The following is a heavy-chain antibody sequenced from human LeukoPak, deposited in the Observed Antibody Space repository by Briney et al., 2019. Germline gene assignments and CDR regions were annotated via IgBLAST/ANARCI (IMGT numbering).Heavy chain of an antibody. J-gene: IGHJ4*02. V-gene: IGHV3-48*04. D-gene: IGHD3-16*01. Sequence: GGSLRLSCAASEFTFSSYSMNWVGQAPGKGLEGVSYFSSSSSTIYYADSVKGRFTISRDNAKNSLYLQMNSLRAEDTAVYYCASQRIMITFGGSTGDYWGQGTLVTVSS. CDR2: FSSSSSTI. CDR3: ASQRIMITFGGSTGDY. CDR1: EFTFSSYS.